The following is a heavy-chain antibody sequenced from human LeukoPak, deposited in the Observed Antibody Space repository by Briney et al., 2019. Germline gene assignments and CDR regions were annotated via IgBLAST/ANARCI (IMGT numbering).Heavy chain of an antibody. Sequence: QAGGSLRLSCAASGFTFSSYWMSWVRQAPGKGLEWVANIKQDGSEKYYVDSVKGRFTISRDNAKNSLYLQTNSLRAEDTAVYYCAAAKDSSGYYYFDYWGQGTLVTVSS. CDR3: AAAKDSSGYYYFDY. CDR1: GFTFSSYW. D-gene: IGHD3-22*01. V-gene: IGHV3-7*01. J-gene: IGHJ4*02. CDR2: IKQDGSEK.